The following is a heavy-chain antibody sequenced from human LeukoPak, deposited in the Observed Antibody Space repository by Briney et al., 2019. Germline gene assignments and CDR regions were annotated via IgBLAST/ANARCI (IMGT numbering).Heavy chain of an antibody. CDR1: GGTFSSYA. D-gene: IGHD3-22*01. CDR3: ARRGYYDSSGYAFDY. J-gene: IGHJ4*02. CDR2: IIPILGIA. V-gene: IGHV1-69*04. Sequence: ASVKVSCKASGGTFSSYAISWVRQAPGQGLEWMGRIIPILGIANYAQKFQGRVTITADKSTSTAYMELSSLRSEDTAVYYCARRGYYDSSGYAFDYWGQGTLVTVSS.